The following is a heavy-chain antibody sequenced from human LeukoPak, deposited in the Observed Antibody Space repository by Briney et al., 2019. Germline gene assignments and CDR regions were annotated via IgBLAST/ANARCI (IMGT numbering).Heavy chain of an antibody. CDR1: GFTFSSYA. Sequence: GSLRLSCAASGFTFSSYAMSWVRQAPGKGLEWIGYIYYSGSTNYNPSLTSRVTMSVDTSKNQFSLKLSSVTAADTAVYYCARDWVSGDYFDNWGQGTLVTVSS. J-gene: IGHJ4*02. CDR2: IYYSGST. CDR3: ARDWVSGDYFDN. V-gene: IGHV4-59*01. D-gene: IGHD2-15*01.